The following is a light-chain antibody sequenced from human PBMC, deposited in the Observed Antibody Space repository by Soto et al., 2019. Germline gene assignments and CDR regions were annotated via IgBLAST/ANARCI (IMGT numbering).Light chain of an antibody. CDR3: SSCTSSSTLV. V-gene: IGLV2-14*01. Sequence: QSALTQPASVSGSPGQSISISSTGTSSDVGGYNFVSWYQQHPGKAPKLMIYDVTNRPSGVSNRFSGSKSGNTASLTISGLQAEDEADYYCSSCTSSSTLVFGGGTKVTVL. J-gene: IGLJ2*01. CDR2: DVT. CDR1: SSDVGGYNF.